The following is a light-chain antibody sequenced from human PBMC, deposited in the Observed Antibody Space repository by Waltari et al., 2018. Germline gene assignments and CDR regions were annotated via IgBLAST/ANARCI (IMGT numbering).Light chain of an antibody. CDR1: QTSSTTY. J-gene: IGKJ2*01. V-gene: IGKV3-20*01. CDR3: QQFDNSRYT. Sequence: EIVLTQSPGTLSLSPGERATLSCRTSQTSSTTYLAWYQQKPGQPPRLLIYGAFNRATGIPDRFSGSGSGTDFTLTINRLEPEDFAVYYCQQFDNSRYTFGQGTKVEIK. CDR2: GAF.